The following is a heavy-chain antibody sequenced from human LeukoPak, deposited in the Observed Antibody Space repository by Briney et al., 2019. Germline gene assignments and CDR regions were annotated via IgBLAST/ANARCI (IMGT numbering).Heavy chain of an antibody. CDR1: GFTFSSYW. CDR2: INTDGSST. D-gene: IGHD3/OR15-3a*01. Sequence: PGGSLRLSCAASGFTFSSYWIHWVRQAPGKGLVWVSRINTDGSSTSYADSVKGRFTISRDNAKNTLYLQMNSLRAEDTAVYYCAKVVSDWLLNPHYFDYWGQGTLVTVSS. J-gene: IGHJ4*02. CDR3: AKVVSDWLLNPHYFDY. V-gene: IGHV3-74*01.